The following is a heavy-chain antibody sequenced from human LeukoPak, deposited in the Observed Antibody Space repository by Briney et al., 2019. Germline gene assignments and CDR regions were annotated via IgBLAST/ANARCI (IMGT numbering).Heavy chain of an antibody. CDR2: ISYDGSNK. V-gene: IGHV3-30*03. J-gene: IGHJ4*02. Sequence: PGGSLRLSCAASGFTFSSYGIHWVRQAPGKGLEWVALISYDGSNKYYADSVKGRFTISRDNSKNTLYLQMNRLRAEDTAVYYCARGYSYGDYWGQGTLVTVSS. D-gene: IGHD5-18*01. CDR3: ARGYSYGDY. CDR1: GFTFSSYG.